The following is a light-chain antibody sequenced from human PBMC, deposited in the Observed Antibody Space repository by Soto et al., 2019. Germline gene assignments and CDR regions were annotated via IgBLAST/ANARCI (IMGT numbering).Light chain of an antibody. CDR3: QQYGSSPYT. V-gene: IGKV3-20*01. CDR2: GAS. J-gene: IGKJ2*01. CDR1: QSVSSSY. Sequence: EIVLTQSPGTLSLSPGERATLSCRASQSVSSSYLAWYQQKPGQAPRLLIYGASSRATGIPDRVSGSGSGTDFTLTISRLEPEDFAVYYCQQYGSSPYTFGQWTKLESK.